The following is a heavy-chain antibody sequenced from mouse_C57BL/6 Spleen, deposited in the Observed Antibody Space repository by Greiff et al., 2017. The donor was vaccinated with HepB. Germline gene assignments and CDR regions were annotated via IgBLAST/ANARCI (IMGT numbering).Heavy chain of an antibody. D-gene: IGHD2-1*01. CDR1: GFTFSSYA. Sequence: EVQGVESGGGLVKPGGSLKLSCAASGFTFSSYAMSWVRQTPEKRLEWVAYISSGGDYIYYADTVKGRFTISRDNARNTLYLQMSSLKSEDTAMYYCTIYGNYDYYAMDYWGQGTSVTVSS. V-gene: IGHV5-9-1*02. J-gene: IGHJ4*01. CDR2: ISSGGDYI. CDR3: TIYGNYDYYAMDY.